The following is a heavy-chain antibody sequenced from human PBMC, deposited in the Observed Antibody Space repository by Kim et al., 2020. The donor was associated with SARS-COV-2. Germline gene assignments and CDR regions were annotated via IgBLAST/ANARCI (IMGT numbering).Heavy chain of an antibody. J-gene: IGHJ4*02. CDR1: GFIFSNYA. D-gene: IGHD4-17*01. CDR3: AKADYSDYDPYFLDS. V-gene: IGHV3-23*01. CDR2: IDGGGSST. Sequence: GGSLRLSCAASGFIFSNYAMAWVRQAPGKGLEWVSSIDGGGSSTHLIDSAKGRFTISRDNSRNTLSLQMGSLRPEDTAMYFCAKADYSDYDPYFLDSWGQGTLVTVS.